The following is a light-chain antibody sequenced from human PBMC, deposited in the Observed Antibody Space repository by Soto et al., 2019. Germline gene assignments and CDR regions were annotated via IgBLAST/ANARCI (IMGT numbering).Light chain of an antibody. J-gene: IGKJ4*01. CDR3: QQYYNLALT. CDR1: QDINKF. V-gene: IGKV1-33*01. CDR2: DAS. Sequence: DIQMTQSPSSLSASVGDRVTITCQTSQDINKFLNWYQQKPGKAPKLLIYDASNLETGVPSRFSGSGSGTDFTFTISSLQPEDIEAYYCQQYYNLALTFGGGTKVDIK.